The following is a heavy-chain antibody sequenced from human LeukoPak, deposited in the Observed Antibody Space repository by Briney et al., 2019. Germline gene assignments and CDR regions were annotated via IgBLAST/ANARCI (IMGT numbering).Heavy chain of an antibody. D-gene: IGHD1-1*01. V-gene: IGHV4-61*01. Sequence: SEALSLTCTDSGGSVSGGNYYCSWIRQSPGKGLEWIGYIHYSGSTVYNPSLKSRVTMSIDTSKNQFSLNLSSVTAADTAVCYCARTGSTGGYWGQGTLVTVSS. CDR2: IHYSGST. J-gene: IGHJ4*02. CDR3: ARTGSTGGY. CDR1: GGSVSGGNYY.